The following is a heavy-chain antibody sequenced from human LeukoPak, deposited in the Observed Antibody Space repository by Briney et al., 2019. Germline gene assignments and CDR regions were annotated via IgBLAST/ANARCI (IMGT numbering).Heavy chain of an antibody. D-gene: IGHD3-10*02. CDR1: GFTFSSYG. Sequence: GGSLRLSCAASGFTFSSYGMHWVRQAPGKGLEWVSFIRYDESNKYYADSVRGRFTISRDNAKNSLYLQMNSLRAEDTAVYYCAELGITMIGGVWGKGTTVTISS. V-gene: IGHV3-30*02. CDR3: AELGITMIGGV. CDR2: IRYDESNK. J-gene: IGHJ6*04.